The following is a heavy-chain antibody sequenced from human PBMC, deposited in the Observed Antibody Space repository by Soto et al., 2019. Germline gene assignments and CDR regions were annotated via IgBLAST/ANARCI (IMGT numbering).Heavy chain of an antibody. CDR2: IYFNGGT. V-gene: IGHV4-61*01. Sequence: PSETLSLTCTVFGGSVSSSTYYWSWIRQPPGKGLEWIGYIYFNGGTNYNPSLKSRVTMSVDTSQNQFSLELNSVTTADTAVYYCARGRTYCGGGCYLYFNHWGQGTLVTVSS. J-gene: IGHJ1*01. CDR3: ARGRTYCGGGCYLYFNH. CDR1: GGSVSSSTYY. D-gene: IGHD2-21*02.